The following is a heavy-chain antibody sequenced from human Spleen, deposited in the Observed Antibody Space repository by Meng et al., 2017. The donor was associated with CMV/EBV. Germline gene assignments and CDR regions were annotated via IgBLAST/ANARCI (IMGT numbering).Heavy chain of an antibody. CDR3: ARRIAVAGTSTPHYGMDV. D-gene: IGHD6-19*01. CDR1: GGTFSSYT. CDR2: IIPILDMT. Sequence: SVKVSCKAFGGTFSSYTINWVRQAPGQGLEWMGRIIPILDMTNSAQKFQGRVTIIADKSTSTAYMELTGLRSDDTAVYYCARRIAVAGTSTPHYGMDVWGQGTTVTVSS. V-gene: IGHV1-69*02. J-gene: IGHJ6*02.